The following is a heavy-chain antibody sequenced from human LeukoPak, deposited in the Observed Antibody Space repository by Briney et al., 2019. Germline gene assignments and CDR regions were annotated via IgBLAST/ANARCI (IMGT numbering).Heavy chain of an antibody. J-gene: IGHJ4*02. CDR1: GFTFSSYA. Sequence: PGGSLRLSCAASGFTFSSYAMHWVRQAPGKGLEWVAVISYDGSNKYYADSVKGRFTISRDNSKNTLYLQMNSLRAEDTAVYYCARDSGDGYNSAYYFDYWGQGTLVTVSS. CDR2: ISYDGSNK. D-gene: IGHD5-24*01. V-gene: IGHV3-30*04. CDR3: ARDSGDGYNSAYYFDY.